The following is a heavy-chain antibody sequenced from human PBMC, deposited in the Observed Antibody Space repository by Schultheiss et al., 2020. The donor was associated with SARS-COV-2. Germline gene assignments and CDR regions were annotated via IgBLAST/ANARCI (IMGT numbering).Heavy chain of an antibody. J-gene: IGHJ6*03. CDR2: VHISGST. CDR1: GGSISSYY. D-gene: IGHD4-11*01. CDR3: ARESPLDYIHYMDV. V-gene: IGHV4-4*08. Sequence: SETLSLTCTVSGGSISSYYWSWIRQPPGKGLEWIGRVHISGSTDYNPSLKSRVAISVDTSDNGCSLRLSSVTAADTAVYYCARESPLDYIHYMDVWGKGTAVTVSS.